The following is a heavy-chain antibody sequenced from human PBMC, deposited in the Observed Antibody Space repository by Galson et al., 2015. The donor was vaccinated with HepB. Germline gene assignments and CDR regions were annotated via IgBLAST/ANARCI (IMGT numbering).Heavy chain of an antibody. J-gene: IGHJ4*02. CDR1: GFTFSSYA. Sequence: SLRLSCAASGFTFSSYAMSWVRQAPGKGLEWVSAISGSGGSTYYADSVKGRFTISRDNSKNTLYLQMNSLRAEDTAVYYCANLGGYAGYFDYWGQGTLVTVSS. D-gene: IGHD5-12*01. CDR3: ANLGGYAGYFDY. V-gene: IGHV3-23*01. CDR2: ISGSGGST.